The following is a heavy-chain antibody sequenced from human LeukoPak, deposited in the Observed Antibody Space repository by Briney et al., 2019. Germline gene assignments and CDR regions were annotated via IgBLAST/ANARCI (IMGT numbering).Heavy chain of an antibody. D-gene: IGHD6-13*01. CDR3: TKDRRGPAAGTWYFDS. V-gene: IGHV3-23*01. Sequence: GSLGLPCVASGFPFFHTYMGRVRQASGRGLEWVLKYTAIDGRTYYADSVRGRFTISRDNSRNTVYLQLNSLRAGDTAIYYCTKDRRGPAAGTWYFDSWGQGTLVTVSS. J-gene: IGHJ4*02. CDR1: GFPFFHTY. CDR2: YTAIDGRT.